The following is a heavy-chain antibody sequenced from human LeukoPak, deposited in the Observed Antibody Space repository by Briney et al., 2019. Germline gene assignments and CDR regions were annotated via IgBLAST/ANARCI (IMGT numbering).Heavy chain of an antibody. D-gene: IGHD4-11*01. V-gene: IGHV4-59*01. CDR2: IYYSGST. CDR1: GGSISSYY. Sequence: SETLSLTCTVPGGSISSYYWSWIRQPPGKGLEWIGYIYYSGSTNYNPSLKSRVTISVDTSKNQFSLKLSSVTAADTAVYYCARGFYSPHYWGQGTLVSVSS. J-gene: IGHJ4*02. CDR3: ARGFYSPHY.